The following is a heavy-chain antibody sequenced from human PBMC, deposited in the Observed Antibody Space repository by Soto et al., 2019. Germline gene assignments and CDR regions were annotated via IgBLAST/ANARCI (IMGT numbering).Heavy chain of an antibody. CDR2: IDPSDSYT. Sequence: PGESLKISCKGSGYSFTSYWISWVRQMPGKGLEWMGRIDPSDSYTNYSPSFQGHVTISADKSISTAYLQWRSLKASDTAMYYCARFITMVRGEYYGMDVWGQGTTVTVSS. V-gene: IGHV5-10-1*01. CDR3: ARFITMVRGEYYGMDV. J-gene: IGHJ6*02. CDR1: GYSFTSYW. D-gene: IGHD3-10*01.